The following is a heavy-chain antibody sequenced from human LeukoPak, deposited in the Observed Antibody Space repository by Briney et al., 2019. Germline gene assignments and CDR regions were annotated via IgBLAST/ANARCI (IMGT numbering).Heavy chain of an antibody. Sequence: SETLSLTCAVYGGSFSGYYWSWIRQPPGKGLEWIGEINHSGSTNYNPSLKSRVTISVDTSKNQFSLKLSSVTAADTAVYYCARAFGVVIISPPAYFDYWGQGTLVTVSS. CDR1: GGSFSGYY. D-gene: IGHD3-3*01. CDR2: INHSGST. V-gene: IGHV4-34*01. J-gene: IGHJ4*02. CDR3: ARAFGVVIISPPAYFDY.